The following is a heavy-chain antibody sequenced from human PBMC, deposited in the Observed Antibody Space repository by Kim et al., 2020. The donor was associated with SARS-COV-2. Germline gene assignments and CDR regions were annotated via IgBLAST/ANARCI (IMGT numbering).Heavy chain of an antibody. D-gene: IGHD2-15*01. CDR2: ISGSGGST. CDR3: AKSVVAVVVVAATRAGHFDY. CDR1: GFTFSSYA. J-gene: IGHJ4*02. Sequence: GGSLRLSCAASGFTFSSYAMSWVRQAPGKGLEWVSAISGSGGSTYYADSVKGRFTISRDNSKNTLYLQMNSLRAEDTAVYYCAKSVVAVVVVAATRAGHFDYWGPGNPGHRLL. V-gene: IGHV3-23*01.